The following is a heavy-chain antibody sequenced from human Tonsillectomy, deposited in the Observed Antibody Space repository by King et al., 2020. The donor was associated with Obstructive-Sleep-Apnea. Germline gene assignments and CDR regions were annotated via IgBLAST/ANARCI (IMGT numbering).Heavy chain of an antibody. Sequence: QLVQSGGGLVQPGGSLRLSCAASGFTFCCYWMSLVRQAPGKGLEWVANIKQDGSEKYYGDSVKGRVTISRDNAKNSLYLQMNSLRAEDTAVYYCAREGMGATHAFDIWGQGTMVTVSS. V-gene: IGHV3-7*03. CDR1: GFTFCCYW. CDR3: AREGMGATHAFDI. J-gene: IGHJ3*02. D-gene: IGHD1-26*01. CDR2: IKQDGSEK.